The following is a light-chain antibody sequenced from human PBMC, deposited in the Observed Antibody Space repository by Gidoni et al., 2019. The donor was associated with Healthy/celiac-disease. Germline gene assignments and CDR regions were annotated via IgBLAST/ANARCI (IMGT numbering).Light chain of an antibody. CDR2: AAS. CDR3: QQYYSYPPIT. J-gene: IGKJ3*01. V-gene: IGKV1-8*01. Sequence: AIRMTQSPSSFSASTGDRVTITCRASQGISSYLAWYQQKPGKAPKLLIYAASTLQSGVPSRFSGSGSGTDFTLTISCLQSEDFATYYCQQYYSYPPITFGPXTKVDIK. CDR1: QGISSY.